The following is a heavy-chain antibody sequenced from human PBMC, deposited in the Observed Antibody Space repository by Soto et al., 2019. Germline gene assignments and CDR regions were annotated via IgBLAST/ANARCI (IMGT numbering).Heavy chain of an antibody. D-gene: IGHD3-10*01. J-gene: IGHJ4*02. V-gene: IGHV4-4*02. Sequence: QVQLQESGPGLVKPSGTLSLTCAVSGGSISMNWWSWVRQPPGKGLGWIGEIYHSGSTNYNPSLKGRVTXXVDKSKNQFSLKLSSVTAADTAVYYCARVVQGIDYWGQGTLVTVSS. CDR3: ARVVQGIDY. CDR2: IYHSGST. CDR1: GGSISMNW.